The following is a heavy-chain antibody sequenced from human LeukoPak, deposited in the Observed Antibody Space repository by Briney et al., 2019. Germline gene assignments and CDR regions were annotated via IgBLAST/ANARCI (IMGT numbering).Heavy chain of an antibody. J-gene: IGHJ4*02. V-gene: IGHV3-15*01. Sequence: GGSLRLSCAASGFIFRNAWMSWVRQAPGKGLEWVGRIKHKTDGETTDYGAPVKSRFTISRDDSKNTLYLQMNSVRTEDTAVYYCTRELHSSSWLDYWGQGTLVTVSS. D-gene: IGHD6-13*01. CDR3: TRELHSSSWLDY. CDR2: IKHKTDGETT. CDR1: GFIFRNAW.